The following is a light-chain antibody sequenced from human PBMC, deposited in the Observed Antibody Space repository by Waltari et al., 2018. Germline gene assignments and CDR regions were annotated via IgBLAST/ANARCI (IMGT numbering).Light chain of an antibody. CDR2: EVS. CDR1: TGDVGGYNL. Sequence: QSALTQPASVSGSPGQSITTSCTGTTGDVGGYNLVSWYQHPPGQAPKPMIYEVSERPLGVSNRFTGSKSGGTASLTISGLQADDEADYYCSSYTNTRIYVFGTGTKVTVL. CDR3: SSYTNTRIYV. V-gene: IGLV2-14*02. J-gene: IGLJ1*01.